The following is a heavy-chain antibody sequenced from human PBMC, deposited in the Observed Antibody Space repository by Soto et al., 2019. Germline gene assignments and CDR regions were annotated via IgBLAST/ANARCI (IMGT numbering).Heavy chain of an antibody. CDR1: GFTFGDFY. Sequence: QAQLVESGGDLVQPGGSLRLSCAASGFTFGDFYMTWIRLAPGRGLEWISYISKTSSTIYYADSVKGRFSISRDNAENSLFLKMNSPSPEDTAVYYWARPNLNSRGGVLNLWGRGTLVIVSS. CDR3: ARPNLNSRGGVLNL. D-gene: IGHD1-7*01. J-gene: IGHJ4*02. V-gene: IGHV3-11*01. CDR2: ISKTSSTI.